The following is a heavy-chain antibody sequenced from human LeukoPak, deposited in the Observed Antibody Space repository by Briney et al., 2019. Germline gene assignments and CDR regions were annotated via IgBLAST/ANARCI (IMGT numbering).Heavy chain of an antibody. D-gene: IGHD3-3*01. V-gene: IGHV4-61*02. J-gene: IGHJ5*02. CDR1: GGSISSGSYY. CDR3: ARGGPPVTIFGVVISWFDP. Sequence: SETLSLTCTVSGGSISSGSYYWSWIRQPAGKGLEWIGRIYTSGSTNYNPSLKSRVTISVDTSKNQFSLKLRSVTAADTAVYYCARGGPPVTIFGVVISWFDPWGQGTLVTVSS. CDR2: IYTSGST.